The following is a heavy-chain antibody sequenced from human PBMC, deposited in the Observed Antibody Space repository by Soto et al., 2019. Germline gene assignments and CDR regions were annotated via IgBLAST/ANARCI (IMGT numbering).Heavy chain of an antibody. D-gene: IGHD5-12*01. V-gene: IGHV4-61*01. CDR3: ATSSEPRDGYNLVLGFLDY. CDR2: IYYSGST. J-gene: IGHJ4*02. Sequence: PSETLSLTCTVSGGSVSSGSYYWSWIRQPPGKGLEWIGYIYYSGSTNYNPSLKSRVTISVDTSKNQFSLKLSSVTAADTAVYYCATSSEPRDGYNLVLGFLDYWGQGTMVTVSS. CDR1: GGSVSSGSYY.